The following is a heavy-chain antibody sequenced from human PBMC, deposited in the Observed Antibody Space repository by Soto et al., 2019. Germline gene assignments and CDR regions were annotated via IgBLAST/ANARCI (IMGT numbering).Heavy chain of an antibody. CDR3: AREANSVDPEGGINWFDP. CDR1: GFTVSSNY. CDR2: IYSGGST. D-gene: IGHD3-16*01. Sequence: GGSLRLSCSASGFTVSSNYMSWVRQGPGKGLEWVSGIYSGGSTYYADSVKGRLTTSRDNAKNTLYLQMNSLRAEDTAVYYCAREANSVDPEGGINWFDPWGQGTLVTVSS. J-gene: IGHJ5*02. V-gene: IGHV3-66*01.